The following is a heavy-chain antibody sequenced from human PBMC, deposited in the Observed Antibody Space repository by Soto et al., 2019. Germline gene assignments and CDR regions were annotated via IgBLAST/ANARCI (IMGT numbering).Heavy chain of an antibody. CDR3: ARENPLFYYDSSGYPLHYFDY. V-gene: IGHV4-39*07. J-gene: IGHJ4*02. CDR2: IYYSGST. Sequence: SETLSLTCTVSGGSISSSSYYWGWIRQPPGKGLEWIGSIYYSGSTYYNPSLKSRVTISVDTSKNQFSLKLSSVTAADTAVYYYARENPLFYYDSSGYPLHYFDYWGQGTLVTVSS. CDR1: GGSISSSSYY. D-gene: IGHD3-22*01.